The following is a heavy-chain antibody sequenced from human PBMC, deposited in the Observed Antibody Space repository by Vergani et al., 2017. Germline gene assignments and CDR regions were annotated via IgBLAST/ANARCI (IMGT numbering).Heavy chain of an antibody. CDR3: TTDPRYCGDGSCYWLRDHHYYGMDV. J-gene: IGHJ6*02. V-gene: IGHV3-15*07. CDR1: LFSFRNAW. D-gene: IGHD2-21*01. Sequence: EVQLVESGGGIVKPGGSLRLSCVASLFSFRNAWMNWVRRTPGKGLEWVGRIKSTFDRGTTDYAAAVKGRFTISRDDSKNTLFLQMNGLKTEDIGVYYCTTDPRYCGDGSCYWLRDHHYYGMDVWGQGTTVTVAS. CDR2: IKSTFDRGTT.